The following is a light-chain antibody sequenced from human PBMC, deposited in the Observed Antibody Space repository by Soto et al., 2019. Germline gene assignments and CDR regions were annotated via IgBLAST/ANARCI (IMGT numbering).Light chain of an antibody. J-gene: IGKJ4*01. CDR3: QQRSDWLT. Sequence: EIVLTQSPATLSLSPGERATLSCRASQSVGNYLAWYQQKPGQSPRLLIYDASNRATRIPARFSGSGSGTDFTLTISSLEPEDFPVYYCQQRSDWLTFGGGTKVEIK. CDR1: QSVGNY. V-gene: IGKV3-11*01. CDR2: DAS.